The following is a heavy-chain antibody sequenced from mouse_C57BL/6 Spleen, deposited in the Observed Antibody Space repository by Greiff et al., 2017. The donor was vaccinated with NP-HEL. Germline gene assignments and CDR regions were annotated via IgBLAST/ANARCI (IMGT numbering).Heavy chain of an antibody. Sequence: SGPELVKPGASVKISCKASGYAFSSSWMNRVKQRPGKGLEWIGRIYPGDGDTNYNGKFKGKATLTADKSSSTAYMQLSSLTSEDSAVYFCARRDYGSSYYFDYWGQGTTLTVSS. CDR1: GYAFSSSW. D-gene: IGHD1-1*01. J-gene: IGHJ2*01. CDR2: IYPGDGDT. CDR3: ARRDYGSSYYFDY. V-gene: IGHV1-82*01.